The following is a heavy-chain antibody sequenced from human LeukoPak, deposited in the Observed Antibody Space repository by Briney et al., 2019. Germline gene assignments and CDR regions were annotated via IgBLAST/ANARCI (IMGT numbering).Heavy chain of an antibody. D-gene: IGHD2-15*01. J-gene: IGHJ5*02. CDR3: ARGIEATPNSFDP. CDR1: GFTFSSYG. Sequence: GGSLRLSCAASGFTFSSYGMHWVRQAPGKGLEWVAVILSDGSKEFYTDSVKGRFTISRDNSKNTLYLQMNSLRAEDTAVYYCARGIEATPNSFDPWGQGTLVTVSS. CDR2: ILSDGSKE. V-gene: IGHV3-33*01.